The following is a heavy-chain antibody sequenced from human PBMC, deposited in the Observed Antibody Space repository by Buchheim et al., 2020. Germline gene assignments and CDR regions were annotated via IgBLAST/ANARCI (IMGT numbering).Heavy chain of an antibody. CDR3: ARMVNSRDSFDDYDSSGYLPNDY. Sequence: QVQLQQWGAGLLKPSETLSLTCAVYGGSFSGYYWSWIRQPPGKGLEWIGEINPSGSTNYNPSLKSRVTISVDTSKNQFSLKLSSVTAADTAVYYCARMVNSRDSFDDYDSSGYLPNDYWGQGTL. D-gene: IGHD3-22*01. J-gene: IGHJ4*02. CDR1: GGSFSGYY. CDR2: INPSGST. V-gene: IGHV4-34*01.